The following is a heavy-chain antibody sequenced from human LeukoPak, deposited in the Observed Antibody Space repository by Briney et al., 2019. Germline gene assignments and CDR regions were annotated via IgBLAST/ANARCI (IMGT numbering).Heavy chain of an antibody. J-gene: IGHJ4*02. CDR1: GFTFSSYG. CDR2: ISYDGSNK. D-gene: IGHD2-15*01. V-gene: IGHV3-30*03. CDR3: VRDGQGSTPLDY. Sequence: GGSLRLSCAASGFTFSSYGMHWVRQAPGKGLEWVAVISYDGSNKYYADSVKGRSTISRDNSKNTLYLQMNSLRAEDTAVYYCVRDGQGSTPLDYWGQGTLVTVSS.